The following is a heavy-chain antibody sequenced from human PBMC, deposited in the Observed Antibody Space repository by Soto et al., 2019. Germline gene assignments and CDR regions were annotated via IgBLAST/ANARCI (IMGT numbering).Heavy chain of an antibody. V-gene: IGHV3-21*04. CDR3: ATDPFGGGDSDWFDP. CDR1: GFSFSRGT. Sequence: GGSLRLSCAASGFSFSRGTMNWVRQAPGKGLEWVSSISGSSRDIYYADSVKGRFTVSRNNAKNSLYLQMNSLRAEDTALYYCATDPFGGGDSDWFDPWGPGTRVTVSS. J-gene: IGHJ5*02. D-gene: IGHD2-21*02. CDR2: ISGSSRDI.